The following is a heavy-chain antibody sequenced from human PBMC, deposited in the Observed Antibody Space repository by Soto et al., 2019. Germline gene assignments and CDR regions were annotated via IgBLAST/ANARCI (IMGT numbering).Heavy chain of an antibody. D-gene: IGHD1-26*01. V-gene: IGHV4-59*08. CDR2: IYYSGTT. CDR3: ARLGGSYAVPHFDY. J-gene: IGHJ4*02. Sequence: WTWIRQPPGKGLEWMGYIYYSGTTTNYNPSLKSRVTLSVDTSKNQFSLKLSSVTAADTAVYYCARLGGSYAVPHFDYWGQGPLVPVSS.